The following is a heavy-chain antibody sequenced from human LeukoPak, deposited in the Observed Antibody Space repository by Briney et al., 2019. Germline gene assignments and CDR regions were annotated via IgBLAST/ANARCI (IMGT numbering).Heavy chain of an antibody. CDR1: GFTFDNYV. D-gene: IGHD3-10*01. CDR3: AKALFSGSGRAGNMDV. V-gene: IGHV3-23*01. Sequence: PGGSLRLSCAASGFTFDNYVMAWFRQAPGKGLEGVSTISALFPNTYSADSVKGRFTISRDNSKSTLYLQMNSLRAEDTAVYYCAKALFSGSGRAGNMDVWGKGTTVTVSS. J-gene: IGHJ6*03. CDR2: ISALFPNT.